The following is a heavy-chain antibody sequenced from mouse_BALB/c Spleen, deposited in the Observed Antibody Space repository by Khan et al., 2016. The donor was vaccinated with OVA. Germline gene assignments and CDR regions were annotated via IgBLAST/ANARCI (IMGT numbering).Heavy chain of an antibody. CDR3: ARAGYSPWFAY. V-gene: IGHV14-1*02. J-gene: IGHJ3*01. Sequence: LVESGAELVRPGALVKLSCKASGFNIKDYYIHWVKQRPEQGLEWIGWIDPENGNTIYDPKFQGKANITADTSSNTAYLHFSSLTSEDTAVYYCARAGYSPWFAYWGQGTLVTVSA. D-gene: IGHD2-3*01. CDR1: GFNIKDYY. CDR2: IDPENGNT.